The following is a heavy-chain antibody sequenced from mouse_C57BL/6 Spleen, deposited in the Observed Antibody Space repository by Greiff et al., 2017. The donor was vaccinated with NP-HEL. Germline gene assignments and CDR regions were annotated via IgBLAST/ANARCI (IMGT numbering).Heavy chain of an antibody. V-gene: IGHV14-1*01. CDR1: GFNIKDYY. CDR2: IDPEDGDT. J-gene: IGHJ4*01. D-gene: IGHD3-2*02. CDR3: TRQLRLRWAMDY. Sequence: EVQRVESGAELVRPGASVKLSCTASGFNIKDYYMHWVKQRPEQGLEWIGRIDPEDGDTEYAPKFQGKATMTADTSSNTAYLQLSSLTSEDTAVYYCTRQLRLRWAMDYWGQGTSVTVSS.